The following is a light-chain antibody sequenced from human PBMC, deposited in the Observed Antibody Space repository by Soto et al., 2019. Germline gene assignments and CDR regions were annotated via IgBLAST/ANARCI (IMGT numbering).Light chain of an antibody. V-gene: IGLV1-44*01. Sequence: LTQPPSASGTPGQRVTISCSGSSSNIGSNTVNWYQQLPGTAPKLLIYSNNQRPSGVPDRFSGSKSGTSASLAISGLQSEDEADYYCAAWDNSLNGYVFGTGTKVTVL. CDR1: SSNIGSNT. CDR3: AAWDNSLNGYV. CDR2: SNN. J-gene: IGLJ1*01.